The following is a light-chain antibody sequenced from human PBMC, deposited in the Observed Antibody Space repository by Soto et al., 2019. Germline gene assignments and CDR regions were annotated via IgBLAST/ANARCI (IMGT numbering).Light chain of an antibody. Sequence: EIVLTQSPGTLSLSPGERATLSCRASQSVSGNLAWYQQKPGQAPRLLIHSASTRATGIPARFSGSGSGTEFTLTISSLQSEDFAVYYCQQYNNWPPITFGQGTRLEIK. CDR1: QSVSGN. CDR2: SAS. CDR3: QQYNNWPPIT. J-gene: IGKJ5*01. V-gene: IGKV3D-15*01.